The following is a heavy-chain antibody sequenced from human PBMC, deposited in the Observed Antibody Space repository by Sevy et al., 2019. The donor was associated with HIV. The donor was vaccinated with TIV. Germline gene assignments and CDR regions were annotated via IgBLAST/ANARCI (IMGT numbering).Heavy chain of an antibody. CDR3: VSLFLSYRSGWSYFDY. D-gene: IGHD6-19*01. CDR2: IFSSGST. J-gene: IGHJ4*02. CDR1: GFTVNDKY. V-gene: IGHV3-66*02. Sequence: GGSLRLSCAISGFTVNDKYIIWVRQAPGKGLEWVSVIFSSGSTYYADSAKGRFTISRDISKNTVDLQMNSVRAGDTAVYYCVSLFLSYRSGWSYFDYWGQGTLVTVSS.